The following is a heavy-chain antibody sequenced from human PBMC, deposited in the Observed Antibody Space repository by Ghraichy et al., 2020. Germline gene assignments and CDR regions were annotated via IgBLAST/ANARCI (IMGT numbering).Heavy chain of an antibody. Sequence: LNISCAASGFTFSSYAMSWVRQAPGKGLEWVSAISGSSGSTFYADSVKGRFTISRDNSKNTLYLQMNSLRAEDTAVYYCAKGTYNWNKYYFDYWGQGTLVTVSS. J-gene: IGHJ4*02. V-gene: IGHV3-23*01. CDR1: GFTFSSYA. D-gene: IGHD1/OR15-1a*01. CDR3: AKGTYNWNKYYFDY. CDR2: ISGSSGST.